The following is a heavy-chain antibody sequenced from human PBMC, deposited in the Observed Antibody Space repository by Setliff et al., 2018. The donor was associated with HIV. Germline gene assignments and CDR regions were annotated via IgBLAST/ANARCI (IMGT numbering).Heavy chain of an antibody. CDR1: GFSFSNAW. CDR3: TTEVRYYDSSGPDY. D-gene: IGHD3-22*01. J-gene: IGHJ4*02. CDR2: IRSMREGGPT. V-gene: IGHV3-15*01. Sequence: PGGSLRLSCAASGFSFSNAWMSWVRQAPGKGLEWIGRIRSMREGGPTDYAAPVNGRFTISRDDSKNMVYLQMNSLKTEDTAVYYCTTEVRYYDSSGPDYWGQGTLVTVSS.